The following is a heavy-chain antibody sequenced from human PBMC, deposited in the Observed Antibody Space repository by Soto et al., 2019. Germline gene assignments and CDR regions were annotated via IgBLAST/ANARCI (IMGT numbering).Heavy chain of an antibody. CDR2: ISYDGSNK. V-gene: IGHV3-30-3*01. CDR1: GFTFSSYA. Sequence: QVQLVESGGGVVQPGRSLRLSCAASGFTFSSYAMHWVRQAPGKGLEGVAVISYDGSNKYYADSVKGRFTISRDNSKNTLYLQMNSLRAEDTAVYYCARDQEWLPRGNYFDYWGQGTLVTVSS. D-gene: IGHD6-19*01. CDR3: ARDQEWLPRGNYFDY. J-gene: IGHJ4*02.